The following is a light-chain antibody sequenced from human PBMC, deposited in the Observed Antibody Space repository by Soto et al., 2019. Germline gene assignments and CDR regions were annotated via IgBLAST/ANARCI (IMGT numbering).Light chain of an antibody. CDR2: DAS. CDR3: QQRSNWPPMYT. Sequence: EIVLTQSPAPLSLSPGERATLSCRASQSVSSYLAWYQQKPGQAPRLLIYDASNRATGIPARFSGSGSGTDFTLTISCLEPEDFAVYYCQQRSNWPPMYTFGQGTKLEIK. V-gene: IGKV3-11*01. J-gene: IGKJ2*01. CDR1: QSVSSY.